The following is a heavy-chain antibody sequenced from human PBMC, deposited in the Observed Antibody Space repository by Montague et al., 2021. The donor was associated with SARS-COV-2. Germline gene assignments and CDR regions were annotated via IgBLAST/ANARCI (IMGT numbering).Heavy chain of an antibody. J-gene: IGHJ4*02. V-gene: IGHV4-30-2*01. CDR3: ARGGGYSDLHYFDY. Sequence: TLSLTCAVSGGSISSGTYSWSWIRQPPGKGLEWIGYIYHSGDTYYNPSLKSRATISVDRSKNQFSLRLSSVTAADTAVYYCARGGGYSDLHYFDYWGQGTLVTVSS. CDR2: IYHSGDT. CDR1: GGSISSGTYS. D-gene: IGHD4-17*01.